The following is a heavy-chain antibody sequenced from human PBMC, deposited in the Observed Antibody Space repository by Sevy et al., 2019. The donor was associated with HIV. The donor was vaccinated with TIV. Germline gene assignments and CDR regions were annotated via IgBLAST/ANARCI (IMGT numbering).Heavy chain of an antibody. J-gene: IGHJ4*02. V-gene: IGHV3-21*01. CDR2: ISSSSSYI. Sequence: GESLKISCAASGFTFSSYSMNWVRQAPGKGLEWVSSISSSSSYIYYADSVKGRFTISRDNAKNSLYLQMNTLRAEDTAVYYCASYSSGWYCFDYWGQGTLVTVSS. CDR3: ASYSSGWYCFDY. CDR1: GFTFSSYS. D-gene: IGHD6-19*01.